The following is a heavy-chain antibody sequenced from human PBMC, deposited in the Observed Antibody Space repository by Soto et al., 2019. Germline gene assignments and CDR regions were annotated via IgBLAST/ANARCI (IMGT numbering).Heavy chain of an antibody. CDR2: IIPIFGTA. CDR3: ARETYYDFWSGYLNVYYYYGMDV. D-gene: IGHD3-3*01. J-gene: IGHJ6*02. Sequence: SVKVSCKVSGGTFSSYAISWVRQAPGQGLEWMGGIIPIFGTANYAQKFQGRVTITADESTSTAYMELSSLRSEDTAVYYCARETYYDFWSGYLNVYYYYGMDVWGQGTTVTVSS. V-gene: IGHV1-69*13. CDR1: GGTFSSYA.